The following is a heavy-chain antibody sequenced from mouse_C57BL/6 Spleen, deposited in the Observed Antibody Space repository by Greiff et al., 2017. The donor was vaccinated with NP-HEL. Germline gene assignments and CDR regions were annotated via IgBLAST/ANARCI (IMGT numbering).Heavy chain of an antibody. CDR3: ARGATGYFDY. D-gene: IGHD1-1*01. CDR2: INPNNGGT. J-gene: IGHJ2*01. Sequence: EVQLQQSGPELVKPGASVKISCKASGYTFTDYYMNWVKQSHGKSLEWIGDINPNNGGTSYNQKFKGKATLTVDKSSSTAYMELRSLTSEDSAVYYCARGATGYFDYWGQGTTLTVSS. CDR1: GYTFTDYY. V-gene: IGHV1-26*01.